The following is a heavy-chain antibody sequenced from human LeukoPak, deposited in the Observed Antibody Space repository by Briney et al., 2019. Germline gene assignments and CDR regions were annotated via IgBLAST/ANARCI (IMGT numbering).Heavy chain of an antibody. J-gene: IGHJ4*02. V-gene: IGHV3-30*01. CDR3: ARNTYYYDSSGYIDY. D-gene: IGHD3-22*01. CDR2: ISYDGSNK. Sequence: PGRSLRLSCAASGFTYSSYAMHWVRQAPGKGLEWVAVISYDGSNKYYADSVKGRFTISRDNSKNTLYLQMNSLRAEDTAVYYCARNTYYYDSSGYIDYWGQGTLVTVSS. CDR1: GFTYSSYA.